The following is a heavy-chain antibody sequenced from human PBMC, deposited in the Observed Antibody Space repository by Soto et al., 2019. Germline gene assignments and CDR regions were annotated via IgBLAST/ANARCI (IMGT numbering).Heavy chain of an antibody. J-gene: IGHJ4*02. CDR1: GFTFSSYA. Sequence: EVQLLESGGGLVQPGGSLRLSCAASGFTFSSYAMSWVRQAPGKGLEWVSDISGSGGSTYYADSVKGRFTISRDNSKNTLYLQMNSLRAEDTAVYYCAKPIWDRIAVAGTTQVDYWGQGTLVTVSS. V-gene: IGHV3-23*01. CDR3: AKPIWDRIAVAGTTQVDY. CDR2: ISGSGGST. D-gene: IGHD6-19*01.